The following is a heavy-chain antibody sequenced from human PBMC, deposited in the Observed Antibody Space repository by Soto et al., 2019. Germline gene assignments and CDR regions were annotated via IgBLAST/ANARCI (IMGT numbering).Heavy chain of an antibody. J-gene: IGHJ4*02. D-gene: IGHD2-15*01. V-gene: IGHV1-69*12. CDR1: GGTFSSYA. CDR2: IIPIFGTA. Sequence: QVQLVQSGAEVKKPGSSVNVSCKASGGTFSSYAISCVRQAPGQGLEWMGGIIPIFGTANYAQKFQGRVTITADESTSTAYMELSSLRSEDTAVYYCARESRYCSGGSCYFLPGIDYWGQGTLVTVSS. CDR3: ARESRYCSGGSCYFLPGIDY.